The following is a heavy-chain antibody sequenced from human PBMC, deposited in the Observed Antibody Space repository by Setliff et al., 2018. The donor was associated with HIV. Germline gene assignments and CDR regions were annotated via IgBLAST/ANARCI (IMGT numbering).Heavy chain of an antibody. J-gene: IGHJ4*02. V-gene: IGHV1-24*01. D-gene: IGHD6-19*01. CDR3: ARDSSSDWYYGKSHDN. Sequence: ASVKVSCKVSGYTLSELSMHWVRQAPGEGLEWMGGFDPEDGETIYADSVKGRFTISRDNAGDSLYLQMNSLRVEDTAVYFCARDSSSDWYYGKSHDNWGQGTLVTVSS. CDR1: GYTLSELS. CDR2: FDPEDGET.